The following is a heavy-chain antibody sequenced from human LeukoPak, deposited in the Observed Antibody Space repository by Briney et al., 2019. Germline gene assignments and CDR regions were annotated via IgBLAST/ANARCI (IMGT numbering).Heavy chain of an antibody. Sequence: GGSLRLSCSASGFTFSFYTMNWVRQAPGKGLEWVSSITSSSSYMYYADSVKGRFTISRDNAKNSLYLQMNSLRAEDTAVYYCARAPDYGSYFDYWGQGTLVTVSS. CDR2: ITSSSSYM. J-gene: IGHJ4*02. V-gene: IGHV3-21*01. CDR1: GFTFSFYT. D-gene: IGHD4-17*01. CDR3: ARAPDYGSYFDY.